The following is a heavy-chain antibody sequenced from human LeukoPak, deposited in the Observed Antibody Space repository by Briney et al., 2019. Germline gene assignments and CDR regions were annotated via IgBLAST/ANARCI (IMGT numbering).Heavy chain of an antibody. CDR2: IKQDGSEK. D-gene: IGHD3-3*01. CDR3: ARARPYDFWSGYRPHYFDY. Sequence: GGSLRLSCAASGLTFSSYWMSWVRQAPGKGLEWVANIKQDGSEKYYVDSVKGRFTISRDNAKNSLYLQMNSLRAEDTAVYYCARARPYDFWSGYRPHYFDYWGQGTLVTVSS. J-gene: IGHJ4*02. CDR1: GLTFSSYW. V-gene: IGHV3-7*01.